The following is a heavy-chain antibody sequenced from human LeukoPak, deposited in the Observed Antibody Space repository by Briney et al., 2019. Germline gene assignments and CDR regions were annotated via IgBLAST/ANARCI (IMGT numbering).Heavy chain of an antibody. V-gene: IGHV1-2*02. CDR1: GYTFTRYY. J-gene: IGHJ4*02. Sequence: ASVKVSCKASGYTFTRYYMHWVRQAPGQGLEWMGWINPNSGGTNYAQKFQGRVTMTRDTSISTAYMELSRLRSDDTAVYYCARSYYDSSGYFEWGQGTLVTVSS. CDR2: INPNSGGT. D-gene: IGHD3-22*01. CDR3: ARSYYDSSGYFE.